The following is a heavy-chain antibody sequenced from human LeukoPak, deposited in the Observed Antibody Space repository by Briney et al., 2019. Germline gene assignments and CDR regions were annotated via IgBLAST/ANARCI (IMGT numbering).Heavy chain of an antibody. CDR1: GGSFSGYY. V-gene: IGHV4-34*01. CDR2: INHSGST. Sequence: SETLSLTCAVYGGSFSGYYWSWIRQPPGKGLEWIGEINHSGSTNYNPSLKSRVTISVDTSKNQFSLNLSSVTAADTAVYYCARDSSVYARYYFDYWGQGTLVTVS. D-gene: IGHD2-8*01. CDR3: ARDSSVYARYYFDY. J-gene: IGHJ4*02.